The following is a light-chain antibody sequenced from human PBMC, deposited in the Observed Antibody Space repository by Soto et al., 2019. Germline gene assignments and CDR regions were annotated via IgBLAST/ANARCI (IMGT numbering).Light chain of an antibody. J-gene: IGKJ5*01. CDR1: QSLLHITGETF. V-gene: IGKV2D-29*02. Sequence: DVVMTQTPLSLSVAPGQPASISCKSSQSLLHITGETFLFWYIKKPGQSPQILIYEVSTRVSGVPDRVSGSGSGTDFTLEISRVETDDVGMYYGMQRTQLPPTFGQGTRLEI. CDR3: MQRTQLPPT. CDR2: EVS.